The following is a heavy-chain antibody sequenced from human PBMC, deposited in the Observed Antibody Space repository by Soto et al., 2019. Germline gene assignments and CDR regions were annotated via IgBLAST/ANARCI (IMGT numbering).Heavy chain of an antibody. D-gene: IGHD3-3*01. CDR2: IYYSGST. CDR3: ARDNILGILYGGMDV. Sequence: PSETLSLTCTVSGGSISSGDYYWSWIRQLPGKGLEWIGYIYYSGSTYYNPSLKSRVTISVDTSKNQFSLKLSSVTAADTAVYYCARDNILGILYGGMDVWGQGTTVTVSS. J-gene: IGHJ6*02. V-gene: IGHV4-30-4*01. CDR1: GGSISSGDYY.